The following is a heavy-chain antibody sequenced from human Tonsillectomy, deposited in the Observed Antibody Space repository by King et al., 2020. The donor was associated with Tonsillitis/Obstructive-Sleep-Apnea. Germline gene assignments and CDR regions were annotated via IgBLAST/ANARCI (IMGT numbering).Heavy chain of an antibody. V-gene: IGHV3-33*01. CDR1: GFIFSTYG. J-gene: IGHJ6*02. CDR3: ARDDFYGSGSYRYYYGLDV. D-gene: IGHD3-10*01. CDR2: IWYDRSNT. Sequence: QLVQSGGGVVQPGRSLRLSCAASGFIFSTYGMHWVRQAPGKGLEWVAAIWYDRSNTYYADSLKGRFTISRDNSKNTLFLQMNSLRAEDTALYYCARDDFYGSGSYRYYYGLDVWGQGTTVTVSS.